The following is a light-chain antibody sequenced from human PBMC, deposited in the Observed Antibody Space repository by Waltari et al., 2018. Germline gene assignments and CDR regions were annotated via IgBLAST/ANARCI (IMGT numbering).Light chain of an antibody. CDR3: QVWDSRSDHVV. CDR1: DFGSKP. V-gene: IGLV3-21*02. J-gene: IGLJ3*02. Sequence: SYVVTQPPSVSVAPGQTARISCGGTDFGSKPVHWDQQKPGQAPVLVVFDDRFRPSGIPGRFSGSNSGNTATLTINRVEAGDEADYYCQVWDSRSDHVVFGGGTKLTLL. CDR2: DDR.